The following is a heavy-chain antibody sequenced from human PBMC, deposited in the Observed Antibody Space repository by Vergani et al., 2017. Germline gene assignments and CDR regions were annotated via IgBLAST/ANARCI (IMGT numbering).Heavy chain of an antibody. J-gene: IGHJ4*02. CDR3: ARQESDGWHVDY. D-gene: IGHD5-24*01. CDR2: IKSDGSIT. V-gene: IGHV3-74*01. Sequence: EVQLVESGGGLVQPGGSLRLSCGASGSLLSSCWMHWVRLAHGNGPVLVLRIKSDGSITNYAEVLRGRFTISRDNASNTLFLQLNDLRAEDTAVYYYARQESDGWHVDYWVQGTLITVSS. CDR1: GSLLSSCW.